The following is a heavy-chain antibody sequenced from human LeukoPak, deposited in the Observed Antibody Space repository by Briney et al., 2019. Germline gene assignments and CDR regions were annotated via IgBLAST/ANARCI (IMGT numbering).Heavy chain of an antibody. Sequence: GGSLRLSCAASGFTFSSYAMSWVRQAPGKGLEWVSAISGSGGSTYYADSVKGRFTISRDNSKNTLYLQMSSLRAEDTAVYYCAKGGELLRAFDYWGQGTLVTVSS. J-gene: IGHJ4*02. CDR3: AKGGELLRAFDY. CDR1: GFTFSSYA. CDR2: ISGSGGST. V-gene: IGHV3-23*01. D-gene: IGHD1-26*01.